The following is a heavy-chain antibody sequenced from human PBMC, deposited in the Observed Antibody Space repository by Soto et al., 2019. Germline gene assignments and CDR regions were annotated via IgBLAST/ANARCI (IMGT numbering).Heavy chain of an antibody. CDR1: GGSISSYY. V-gene: IGHV4-59*08. CDR3: ARLRYYGSGSYYNDY. D-gene: IGHD3-10*01. CDR2: IYYSGST. Sequence: PSETLSLTCTVSGGSISSYYWSWIRQPPGKGLEWIGYIYYSGSTNYNPSLKSRVTISVDTSKNQFSLKLSSVTAADTAVYYCARLRYYGSGSYYNDYWGQGTLVTVSS. J-gene: IGHJ4*02.